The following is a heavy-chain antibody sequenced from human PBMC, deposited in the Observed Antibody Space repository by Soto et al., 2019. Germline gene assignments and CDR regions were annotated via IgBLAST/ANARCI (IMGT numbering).Heavy chain of an antibody. Sequence: PGESLKISCKGSGYSFTSYWIGWVRQMPGKGLEWMGIIYPGDSDTRYSPSFQGQVTISADKSISTAYLQWSSLKASDTAMYYCARSGWDDPGYCSGGSCYDYYYGMDVWGQGTTVTVSS. D-gene: IGHD2-15*01. V-gene: IGHV5-51*01. CDR1: GYSFTSYW. CDR2: IYPGDSDT. J-gene: IGHJ6*02. CDR3: ARSGWDDPGYCSGGSCYDYYYGMDV.